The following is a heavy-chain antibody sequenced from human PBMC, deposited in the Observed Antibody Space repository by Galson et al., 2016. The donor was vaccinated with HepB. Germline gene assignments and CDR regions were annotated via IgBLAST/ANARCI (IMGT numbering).Heavy chain of an antibody. Sequence: SLRLSCAASGFTFSSYAMHWVRQAPGKGLEWVAVISYDGSYESYAGAVKGRFTISRDNFKNTLYLHLNSLRAEETAVYYCARAVHGSGSDWDKWGQGTLVAVSS. D-gene: IGHD3-10*01. CDR2: ISYDGSYE. CDR3: ARAVHGSGSDWDK. CDR1: GFTFSSYA. J-gene: IGHJ4*02. V-gene: IGHV3-30*04.